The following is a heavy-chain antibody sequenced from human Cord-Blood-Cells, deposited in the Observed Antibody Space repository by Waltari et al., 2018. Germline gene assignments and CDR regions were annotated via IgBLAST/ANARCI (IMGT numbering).Heavy chain of an antibody. J-gene: IGHJ5*02. V-gene: IGHV4-34*01. CDR1: GGSFSGYY. CDR2: INHSGST. Sequence: QVQLQQWGAGLLKPSETLSLTCAVYGGSFSGYYWSWIRQPPGKGLEWIGEINHSGSTNYNPSLKSRVTISVDPSKNQFSLKLSSVTAADTAVYYCARGLPYYYDSSGSRWFDPWGQGTLVTVSS. D-gene: IGHD3-22*01. CDR3: ARGLPYYYDSSGSRWFDP.